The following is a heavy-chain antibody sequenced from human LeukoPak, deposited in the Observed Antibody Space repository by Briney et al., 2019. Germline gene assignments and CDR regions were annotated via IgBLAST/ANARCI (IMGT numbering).Heavy chain of an antibody. J-gene: IGHJ6*03. Sequence: PSETLSLTCTVSGGSISANSGSWIRQPPGKGLEWIGYIYTSGSTNYNPSLKGRFTISLDTSKNQFSLKLSSVTAADTAVYYCARLRYGDFYYYYYMDVGGKGTTVTVSS. CDR1: GGSISANS. CDR2: IYTSGST. CDR3: ARLRYGDFYYYYYMDV. V-gene: IGHV4-4*09. D-gene: IGHD4-17*01.